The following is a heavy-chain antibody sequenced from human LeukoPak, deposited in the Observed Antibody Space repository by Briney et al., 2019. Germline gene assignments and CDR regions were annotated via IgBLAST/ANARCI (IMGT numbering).Heavy chain of an antibody. CDR1: GGTFSSYA. Sequence: SVKVSCKASGGTFSSYAISWVRQAPGQGLEWMGGIIPIFGTANYAQKFQGRVTITADESTSTAYMELSSLRSEDTAVYYCAVCGVAATTYNWFDPWGQGTLVTVSS. CDR2: IIPIFGTA. J-gene: IGHJ5*02. CDR3: AVCGVAATTYNWFDP. V-gene: IGHV1-69*01. D-gene: IGHD2-15*01.